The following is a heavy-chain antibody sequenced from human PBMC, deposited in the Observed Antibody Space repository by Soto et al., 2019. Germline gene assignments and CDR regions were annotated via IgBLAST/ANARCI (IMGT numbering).Heavy chain of an antibody. CDR3: ARGMSSGWYDY. Sequence: GGSLRLSCAASGFTFSSYWVHWVRQAPGKGLVWVSRINTDGSDTSYADSVKGRFTISRDNAKNTLYLQMNSLRAEDTAVYYCARGMSSGWYDYWGQGTLVTVSS. CDR1: GFTFSSYW. CDR2: INTDGSDT. J-gene: IGHJ4*02. V-gene: IGHV3-74*01. D-gene: IGHD6-19*01.